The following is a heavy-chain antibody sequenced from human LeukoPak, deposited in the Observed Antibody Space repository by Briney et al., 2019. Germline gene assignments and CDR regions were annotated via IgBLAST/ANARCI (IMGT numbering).Heavy chain of an antibody. CDR1: GDSISSGNYY. Sequence: SQTLSLTCTVSGDSISSGNYYWTWIRQPAGKGLEWIGRIFTSGSTNYNPSLKSRVTISVDTSKNQFSLKLSSVTAADTAVYYCATLGYSYGTDYWGQGTLVTVSS. CDR3: ATLGYSYGTDY. CDR2: IFTSGST. D-gene: IGHD5-18*01. J-gene: IGHJ4*02. V-gene: IGHV4-61*02.